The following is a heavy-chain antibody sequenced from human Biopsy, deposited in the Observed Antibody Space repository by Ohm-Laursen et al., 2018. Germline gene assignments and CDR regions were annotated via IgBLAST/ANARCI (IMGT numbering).Heavy chain of an antibody. J-gene: IGHJ4*02. V-gene: IGHV1-18*01. D-gene: IGHD2/OR15-2a*01. CDR2: ISPYNDKT. Sequence: ASVKVSCKVSGYTFTSYDISWVRQAPGQGLEWMGWISPYNDKTSYPPKLQDRVTMTADTSTNTAHMELRSLRSDDTAVYYCARVFCTSTTCYGLLDNWGQGTVVTVSS. CDR3: ARVFCTSTTCYGLLDN. CDR1: GYTFTSYD.